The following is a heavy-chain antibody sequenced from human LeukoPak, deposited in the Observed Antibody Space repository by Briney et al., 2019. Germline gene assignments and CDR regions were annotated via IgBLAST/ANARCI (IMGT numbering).Heavy chain of an antibody. J-gene: IGHJ4*02. CDR3: ARGYYDSSGYYYFDY. CDR2: INPNSGGT. V-gene: IGHV1-2*02. Sequence: ASVKVSCKASGGTFSSYAISWVRQAPGQGLGWMGWINPNSGGTNYAQKFQGRVTMTRDTSISTAYMELSRLRSDDTAVYYCARGYYDSSGYYYFDYWGQGTLVTVSS. D-gene: IGHD3-22*01. CDR1: GGTFSSYA.